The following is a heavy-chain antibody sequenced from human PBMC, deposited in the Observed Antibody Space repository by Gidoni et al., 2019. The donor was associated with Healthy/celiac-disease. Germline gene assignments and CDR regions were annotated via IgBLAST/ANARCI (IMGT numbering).Heavy chain of an antibody. Sequence: QLQLQESGPGLVKPSETLSLTCPVSGGSISSSSYYWGWIRQPPGKGLEWIGSIYYSGSTYYNPSLKSRVTISVDTSKNQFSLKLSSVTAADTAVYYCAKGVTIPGGYYYYGMDVWGQGTTVTVSS. D-gene: IGHD4-17*01. J-gene: IGHJ6*02. CDR3: AKGVTIPGGYYYYGMDV. CDR1: GGSISSSSYY. CDR2: IYYSGST. V-gene: IGHV4-39*01.